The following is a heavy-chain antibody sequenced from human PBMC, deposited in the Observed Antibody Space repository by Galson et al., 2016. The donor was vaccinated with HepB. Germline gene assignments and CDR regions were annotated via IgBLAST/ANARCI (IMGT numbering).Heavy chain of an antibody. V-gene: IGHV5-51*01. CDR3: ARFESIWLVGGVRGGYESDGSDI. D-gene: IGHD3-10*01. J-gene: IGHJ3*02. CDR2: IDPGDSDT. CDR1: GYRFTSHW. Sequence: QSGAEVKKPGESLKISCKASGYRFTSHWIAWVRQMPGKGLEWMGIIDPGDSDTIYSPSFQGQVTISADRSISTVFLQWNSLKASDTAMYYCARFESIWLVGGVRGGYESDGSDIWGQGTMITVSS.